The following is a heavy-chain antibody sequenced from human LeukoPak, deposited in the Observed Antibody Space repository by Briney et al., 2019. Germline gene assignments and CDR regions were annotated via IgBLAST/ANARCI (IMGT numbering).Heavy chain of an antibody. CDR3: AKDDYDILTGSGGFDY. V-gene: IGHV3-9*01. Sequence: GGSLRLSCAASGFTFDDYATHWVRQAPGKGLEWVSGISWNSGGIGYADSVKGRFTISRDNAKNSLYLQMNSLRAEDTALYYCAKDDYDILTGSGGFDYWGQGTLVTVSS. CDR2: ISWNSGGI. J-gene: IGHJ4*02. CDR1: GFTFDDYA. D-gene: IGHD3-9*01.